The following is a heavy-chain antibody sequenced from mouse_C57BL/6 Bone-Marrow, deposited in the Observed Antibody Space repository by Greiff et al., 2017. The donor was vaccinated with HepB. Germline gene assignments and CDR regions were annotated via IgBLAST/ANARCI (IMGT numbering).Heavy chain of an antibody. J-gene: IGHJ1*03. V-gene: IGHV3-5*01. Sequence: EVKLQESGPGLVKPSQTVFLTCTVTGISITTGNYRWSWIRQFPGNKLEWIGYIYYSGTITYNPSLTSRTTITRDTPKNQFFLEMNSLTAEDTATYYCARESLYYYGSSYQYFDVWGTGTTVTVSS. D-gene: IGHD1-1*01. CDR3: ARESLYYYGSSYQYFDV. CDR1: GISITTGNYR. CDR2: IYYSGTI.